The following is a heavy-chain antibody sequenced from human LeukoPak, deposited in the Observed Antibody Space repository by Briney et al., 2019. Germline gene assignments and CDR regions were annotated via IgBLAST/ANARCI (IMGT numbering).Heavy chain of an antibody. J-gene: IGHJ6*03. CDR1: GGSISSYY. CDR3: AGQPYDFSSANYRGGFYYMDV. D-gene: IGHD3-3*01. CDR2: INYSGST. Sequence: PSETLSLTCTVSGGSISSYYWSWIRQTPGKGLEWIGYINYSGSTNYNPSLKSRLTLSVHSSKNQFSLDLTSVTAADTAVYYCAGQPYDFSSANYRGGFYYMDVWGTGTTVTVSS. V-gene: IGHV4-59*08.